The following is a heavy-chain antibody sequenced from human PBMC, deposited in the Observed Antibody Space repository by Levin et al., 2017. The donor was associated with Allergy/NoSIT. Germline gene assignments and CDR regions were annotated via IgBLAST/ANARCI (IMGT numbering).Heavy chain of an antibody. D-gene: IGHD3-3*01. Sequence: ESLKISCAVYGGSFSGYYWSWIRQPPGKGLEWIGEINHSGSTNYNPSLKSRVTISVDTSKNQFSLKLSSVTAADTAVYYCARWSGYYYYYYGMDVWGQGTTVTVSS. J-gene: IGHJ6*02. V-gene: IGHV4-34*01. CDR1: GGSFSGYY. CDR3: ARWSGYYYYYYGMDV. CDR2: INHSGST.